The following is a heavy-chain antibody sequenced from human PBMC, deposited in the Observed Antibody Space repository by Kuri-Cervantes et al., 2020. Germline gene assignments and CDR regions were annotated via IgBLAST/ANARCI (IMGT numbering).Heavy chain of an antibody. Sequence: SETLSLTCAVYGGSFSGYYWSWIRQPPGKGLEWIGEINHSGSTNYNPSLKGRVTISVDTSKNQFSLKLSSVTAADTAVYYCARAVNSSSSVFVFRAGYFDYWGQGTLVTVSS. CDR2: INHSGST. CDR1: GGSFSGYY. D-gene: IGHD6-6*01. J-gene: IGHJ4*02. CDR3: ARAVNSSSSVFVFRAGYFDY. V-gene: IGHV4-34*01.